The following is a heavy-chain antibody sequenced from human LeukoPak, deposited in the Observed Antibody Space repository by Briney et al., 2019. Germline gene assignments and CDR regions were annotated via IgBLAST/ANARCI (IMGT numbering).Heavy chain of an antibody. CDR1: GFTFDKFA. J-gene: IGHJ4*02. D-gene: IGHD6-13*01. CDR3: AKDYEYNSNTWYFH. Sequence: GGSLRLSCAASGFTFDKFAMSWVRQAPGKGLEWVSGIIENGGETYYADSVRGRFTISRDNSKNTLYLQMNSLRAEDTAVYYCAKDYEYNSNTWYFHWGRGTLVSVSS. V-gene: IGHV3-23*01. CDR2: IIENGGET.